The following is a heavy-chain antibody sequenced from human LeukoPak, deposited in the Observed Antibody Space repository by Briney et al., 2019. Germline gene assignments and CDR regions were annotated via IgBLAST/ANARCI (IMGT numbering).Heavy chain of an antibody. CDR2: IYPGDSDT. CDR3: ASRADCSSTSCYLGAFDI. D-gene: IGHD2-2*01. CDR1: GYSFTSYW. J-gene: IGHJ3*02. V-gene: IGHV5-51*01. Sequence: GESLKISCKGSGYSFTSYWIGWVRQMPGKGLEWMGIIYPGDSDTRYSPSFQGQVPISADKSISTAYLQWSSLKASDTAMYYCASRADCSSTSCYLGAFDIWGQGTMVTVSS.